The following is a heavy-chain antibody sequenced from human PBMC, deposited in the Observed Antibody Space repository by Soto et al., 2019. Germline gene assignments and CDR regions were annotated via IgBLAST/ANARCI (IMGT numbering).Heavy chain of an antibody. Sequence: LDTVALAFTVSGGSMSISIDYLLLVRQPPGKVLEWIGSIYYSGSTYYNPSLKSRVTISVDTSKNQFSLKLSSVTAADTAVYYCARHFPGANGTPSHFEYRGKGNMVSVS. D-gene: IGHD1-7*01. J-gene: IGHJ4*02. CDR3: ARHFPGANGTPSHFEY. V-gene: IGHV4-39*01. CDR2: IYYSGST. CDR1: GGSMSISIDY.